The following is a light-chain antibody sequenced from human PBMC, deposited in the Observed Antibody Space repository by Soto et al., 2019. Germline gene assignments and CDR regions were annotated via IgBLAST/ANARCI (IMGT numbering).Light chain of an antibody. V-gene: IGKV3-15*01. CDR2: GAS. CDR3: QQYNNWPIT. CDR1: QSVSIY. Sequence: EIVLTQSPATLSLSPGERATLSCRASQSVSIYLAWYQQKPGHAPRLLIYGASSRATGIPARFRGSGSGTEFTLTISSLQSEDFAVYYCQQYNNWPITFGQGTRLEIK. J-gene: IGKJ5*01.